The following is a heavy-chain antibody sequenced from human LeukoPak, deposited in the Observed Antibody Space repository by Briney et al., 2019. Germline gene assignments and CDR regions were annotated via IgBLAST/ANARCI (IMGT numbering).Heavy chain of an antibody. CDR3: ARVVYSHGYCDRVTCPNWFDP. Sequence: ASVKVSCKTSGYIFIDYYIHWVRQAPGQGLEWMGWINPKTGDTKSAQKFQRWVTMTRDTAISTAYMELNRLALDDTAVYYCARVVYSHGYCDRVTCPNWFDPWGQGTLVTVSS. V-gene: IGHV1-2*04. J-gene: IGHJ5*02. CDR1: GYIFIDYY. D-gene: IGHD2-2*03. CDR2: INPKTGDT.